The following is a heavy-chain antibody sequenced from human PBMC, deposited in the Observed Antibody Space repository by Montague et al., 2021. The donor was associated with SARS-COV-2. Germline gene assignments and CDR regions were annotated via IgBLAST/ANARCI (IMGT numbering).Heavy chain of an antibody. V-gene: IGHV3-30-3*01. D-gene: IGHD3-10*01. Sequence: SLRLSCAASGFTFSSYAMHWVRQAPGKGLEWVAVISDDGNNKYYADSVKGRFTISRDNSKNTLYLQMNSLRAEDTAVYYCASRENYGSGSHFQHWGQGTLVTVSS. J-gene: IGHJ1*01. CDR1: GFTFSSYA. CDR3: ASRENYGSGSHFQH. CDR2: ISDDGNNK.